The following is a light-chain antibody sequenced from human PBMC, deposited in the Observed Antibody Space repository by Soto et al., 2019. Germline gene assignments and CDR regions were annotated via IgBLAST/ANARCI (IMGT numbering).Light chain of an antibody. CDR1: HNDIGTYDY. Sequence: QSVLTQPTSVSGSPGQSITISCTGNHNDIGTYDYVSWYQQHPGRAPRLLIHGVTTRPSGISGRFSASKSGLTASLTISGLQPEDEADYYCSSFTSNRIYVFGHGTQVTVL. J-gene: IGLJ1*01. V-gene: IGLV2-14*03. CDR2: GVT. CDR3: SSFTSNRIYV.